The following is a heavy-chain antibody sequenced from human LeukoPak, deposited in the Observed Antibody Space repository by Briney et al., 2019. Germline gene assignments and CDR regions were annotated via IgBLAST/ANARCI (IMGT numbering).Heavy chain of an antibody. V-gene: IGHV4-31*03. CDR2: IYYSGSS. J-gene: IGHJ3*02. Sequence: SQTLSLTCTVSGGSISSGGYYWSWIRQHPGKGLEWIGYIYYSGSSYYNPSLKSRVTISVDTSKNQFSLKLSSVTAADTAVYYCARDIKSGAFDIWGQGTMVTVSS. CDR3: ARDIKSGAFDI. CDR1: GGSISSGGYY. D-gene: IGHD1-26*01.